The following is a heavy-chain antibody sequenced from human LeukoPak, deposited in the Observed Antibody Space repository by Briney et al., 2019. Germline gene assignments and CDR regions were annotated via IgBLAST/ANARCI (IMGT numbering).Heavy chain of an antibody. D-gene: IGHD3-22*01. CDR3: AKDHLDYYDSSGYFLLFDY. Sequence: PGGSLRLSCTVSGFTVSSNSMSWVRQAPGKGLEWVSFIYSDNTHYSDSVKGRFTISRDNSKNTLYLQMNSLRAEDTAVYYCAKDHLDYYDSSGYFLLFDYWGQGTLVTVSS. CDR2: IYSDNT. J-gene: IGHJ4*02. V-gene: IGHV3-66*03. CDR1: GFTVSSNS.